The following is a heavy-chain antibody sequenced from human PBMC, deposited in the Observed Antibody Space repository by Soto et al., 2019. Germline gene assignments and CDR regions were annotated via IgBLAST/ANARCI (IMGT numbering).Heavy chain of an antibody. CDR1: GGSISSGDYY. CDR2: IYYSGST. D-gene: IGHD1-26*01. CDR3: AAFLGAHWYFDL. J-gene: IGHJ2*01. V-gene: IGHV4-30-4*01. Sequence: QVQLQESGPGLVKPSQTLSLTCTVSGGSISSGDYYWSWIRQPPGKGLEWIGYIYYSGSTYYNPSLRSRVTISIGTAKKHFSLKLSSVTAADTAVYYWAAFLGAHWYFDLWGRGTLGTVSS.